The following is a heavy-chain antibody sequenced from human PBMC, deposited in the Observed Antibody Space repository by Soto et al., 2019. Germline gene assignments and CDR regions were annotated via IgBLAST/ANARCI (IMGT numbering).Heavy chain of an antibody. V-gene: IGHV4-59*02. D-gene: IGHD3-10*01. CDR3: ARSVLPRRRLFDI. CDR1: GDSVSSKC. Sequence: QVQLQESGPGLVKPSETLSLTCTVSGDSVSSKCWTWIRQPPGKGLEWIGCICSSGSIDYNHSLKSRVTISVDTSKNHFSLKLTSVTAADTAEYYCARSVLPRRRLFDIWGQGTMLTVSS. J-gene: IGHJ3*02. CDR2: ICSSGSI.